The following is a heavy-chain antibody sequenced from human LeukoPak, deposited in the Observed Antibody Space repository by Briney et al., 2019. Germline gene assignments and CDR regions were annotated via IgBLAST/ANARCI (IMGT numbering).Heavy chain of an antibody. CDR3: ARETPLIAVAGTFDY. D-gene: IGHD6-19*01. J-gene: IGHJ4*02. CDR2: INHSGST. CDR1: GGSFSGYY. Sequence: PSETLSLTCAVYGGSFSGYYWSWIRQPPGKGLEWIGEINHSGSTNYSPSLKSRVTISVDTSKNQFSLKLSSVTAADTAVYYCARETPLIAVAGTFDYWGQGTLVTVSS. V-gene: IGHV4-34*01.